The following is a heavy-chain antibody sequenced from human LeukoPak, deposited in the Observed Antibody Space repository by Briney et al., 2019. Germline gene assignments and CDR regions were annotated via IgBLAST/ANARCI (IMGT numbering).Heavy chain of an antibody. Sequence: ASETLSLTCTVSGGSISSYYWSWIRQPPGKGLEWIGYIYYSGSTYYNPSLKSRVTISVDTSKNQFSLKLSSVTAADTAVYYCARGAFGDYYDSSGLYNWFDPWGQGTLVTVSS. J-gene: IGHJ5*02. CDR3: ARGAFGDYYDSSGLYNWFDP. CDR1: GGSISSYY. D-gene: IGHD3-22*01. CDR2: IYYSGST. V-gene: IGHV4-59*12.